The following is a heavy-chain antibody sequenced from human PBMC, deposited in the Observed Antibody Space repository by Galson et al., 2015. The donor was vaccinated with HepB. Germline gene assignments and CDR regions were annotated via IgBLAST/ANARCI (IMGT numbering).Heavy chain of an antibody. J-gene: IGHJ2*01. D-gene: IGHD2-15*01. Sequence: SLRLSCAASGFTFSSYSMNWVRQAPGKGLEWVSYISSSSSTIYYADSVKGRFTISRDNAKNSPYLQMNSLRAEDTAVYYCARGYCSGGSCYPALYWYFDLWGRGTLVTVSS. CDR1: GFTFSSYS. CDR2: ISSSSSTI. CDR3: ARGYCSGGSCYPALYWYFDL. V-gene: IGHV3-48*04.